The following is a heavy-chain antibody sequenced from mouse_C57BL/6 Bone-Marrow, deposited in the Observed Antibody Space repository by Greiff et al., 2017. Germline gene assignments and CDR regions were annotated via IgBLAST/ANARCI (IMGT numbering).Heavy chain of an antibody. CDR3: AAYDYDAY. D-gene: IGHD2-4*01. CDR1: GYTFTSYW. CDR2: IDPSDSYT. V-gene: IGHV1-69*01. J-gene: IGHJ3*01. Sequence: QVQLQQPGAELVMPGASVKLSCKASGYTFTSYWMHWVKQRPGQGLEWIGEIDPSDSYTNYNQKFKGKSTLTVDKSSSTAYMQLSSLTSEGSAVYYCAAYDYDAYWGQGTLVTVSA.